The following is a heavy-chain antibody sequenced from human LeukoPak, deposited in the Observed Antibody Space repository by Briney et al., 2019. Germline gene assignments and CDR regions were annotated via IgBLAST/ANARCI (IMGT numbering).Heavy chain of an antibody. CDR1: GFTFSDYT. J-gene: IGHJ4*02. CDR3: ARDYFYCGGDCFVDY. Sequence: GGSLRLSCAASGFTFSDYTMNWVRQAPGKGLEWVSSISGGSRSIYYVDSVKGRFTISRDNAKNSLYLQVNSLRAEDTAMYYCARDYFYCGGDCFVDYWGQGTLVTVSS. D-gene: IGHD2-21*02. V-gene: IGHV3-21*04. CDR2: ISGGSRSI.